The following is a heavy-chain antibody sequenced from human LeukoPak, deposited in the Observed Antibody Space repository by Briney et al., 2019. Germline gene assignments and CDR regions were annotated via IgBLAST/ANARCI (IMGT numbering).Heavy chain of an antibody. V-gene: IGHV4-39*01. CDR2: ISYIGST. Sequence: WVRQAPGKGLEWIGSISYIGSTYYDPSLKSRLTISVDTSKNQFSLELKSVTAADTAVYYCARSHGMGARGPGTTVTVSS. CDR3: ARSHGMGA. J-gene: IGHJ6*02.